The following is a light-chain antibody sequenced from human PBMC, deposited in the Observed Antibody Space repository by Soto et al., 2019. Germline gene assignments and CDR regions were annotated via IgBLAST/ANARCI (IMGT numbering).Light chain of an antibody. CDR2: AAS. Sequence: DIQLTQSPSFLSASVGDRVTITCRASQGISSYLAWYQQKPGKAPKLLIYAASTLQSGVPSSFSGSGSGTEFTLTISSLQPEDFATYYCQQYNSYPAFGQGTKVDIK. CDR1: QGISSY. J-gene: IGKJ1*01. V-gene: IGKV1-9*01. CDR3: QQYNSYPA.